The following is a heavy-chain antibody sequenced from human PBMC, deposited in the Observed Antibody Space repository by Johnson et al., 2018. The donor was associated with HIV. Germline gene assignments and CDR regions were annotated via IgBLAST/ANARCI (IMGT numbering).Heavy chain of an antibody. CDR1: GFTFSTYS. Sequence: QVQLVESGGGLVQPGGSLRLSCAASGFTFSTYSMHWVRQAPGMRLEWVAVISYDGNNKYYADSLKGRFTISRDNSKNTLYLQMNSLRAEDTAVYSCGRETGDPVVPAARDAFDIWGQGTMVTVSS. CDR2: ISYDGNNK. J-gene: IGHJ3*02. V-gene: IGHV3-30*04. D-gene: IGHD2-2*01. CDR3: GRETGDPVVPAARDAFDI.